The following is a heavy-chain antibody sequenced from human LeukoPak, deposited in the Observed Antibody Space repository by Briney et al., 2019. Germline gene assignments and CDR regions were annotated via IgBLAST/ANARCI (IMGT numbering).Heavy chain of an antibody. CDR3: TRETSSRYFDY. Sequence: ASVKVSCKASGYTLTSYDINWVRQATGQGLEWMGWMNPNSGRTGYAQNFQGRITITRNTSISTAYMELSSLRSEDTAVYYCTRETSSRYFDYWGQGTLATVSS. J-gene: IGHJ4*02. CDR1: GYTLTSYD. V-gene: IGHV1-8*01. CDR2: MNPNSGRT.